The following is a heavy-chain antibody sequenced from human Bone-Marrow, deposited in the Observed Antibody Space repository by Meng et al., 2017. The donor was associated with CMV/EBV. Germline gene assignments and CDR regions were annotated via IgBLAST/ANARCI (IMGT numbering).Heavy chain of an antibody. D-gene: IGHD1-26*01. CDR3: APGFRSWSGSYSS. J-gene: IGHJ4*02. CDR2: ITHSGST. CDR1: GAPFSGY. Sequence: QVHVQQWGEGLLKPSETLSLTCGVYGAPFSGYWSWVRQPPGKGLEWIGEITHSGSTNYNVSLKSRVTISIDTSKNQFSLKLSSVTATDTAVYYCAPGFRSWSGSYSSWGQGTLVTVPS. V-gene: IGHV4-34*01.